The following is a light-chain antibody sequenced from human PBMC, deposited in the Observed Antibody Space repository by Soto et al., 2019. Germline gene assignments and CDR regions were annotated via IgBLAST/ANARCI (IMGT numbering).Light chain of an antibody. Sequence: DIVMTQSPDSLAVSLGERATINCKSSQSILYSPNNKNYLAWYQQKPGQPPKLLIYWASTRESEVPDRLSGSGSGTDFTLTFGSLQAENVAVYYCQHDLNTPHTFGAGTKVEIK. CDR1: QSILYSPNNKNY. J-gene: IGKJ4*01. CDR2: WAS. V-gene: IGKV4-1*01. CDR3: QHDLNTPHT.